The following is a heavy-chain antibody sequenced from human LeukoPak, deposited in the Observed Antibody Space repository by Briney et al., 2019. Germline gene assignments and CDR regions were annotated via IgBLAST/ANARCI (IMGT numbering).Heavy chain of an antibody. CDR2: LSPSGADT. Sequence: GGSLRLSCAASGFTFTYSAMNWVRQAPGKGLEWVSTLSPSGADTYYADSVKGRFTISRDISKNTLYLQMNSLRAEDTAVYYCARRAYNWGAFDIWGQGTMVTVSS. D-gene: IGHD5-24*01. CDR1: GFTFTYSA. CDR3: ARRAYNWGAFDI. J-gene: IGHJ3*02. V-gene: IGHV3-23*01.